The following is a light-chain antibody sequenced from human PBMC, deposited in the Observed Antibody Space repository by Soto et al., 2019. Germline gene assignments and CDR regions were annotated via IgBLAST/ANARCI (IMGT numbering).Light chain of an antibody. J-gene: IGKJ3*01. Sequence: DFQMTQSPSTLSASEGDRVTITCRASQSIGHWLAWYQQKAGKAPRLLIYDASSLETGVPSRFSGSGSGTAFTLSISSLQPDDFSTYYCQQYNSYSPITFGPGTKVDIK. CDR1: QSIGHW. V-gene: IGKV1-5*01. CDR3: QQYNSYSPIT. CDR2: DAS.